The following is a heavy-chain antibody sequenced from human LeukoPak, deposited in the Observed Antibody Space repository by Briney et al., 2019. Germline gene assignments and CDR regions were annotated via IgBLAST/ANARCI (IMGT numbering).Heavy chain of an antibody. J-gene: IGHJ4*02. CDR2: TNHSGST. CDR1: GESFSGFY. D-gene: IGHD6-19*01. Sequence: PSETLSLTCAVYGESFSGFYWTWIRQPPGKGLEWIGETNHSGSTNYNPSLKSRVTISVHTSKNQFSLRLSSVTAADTAVYYCARAPSSGAVAGTVDYWGQGTLVTVSS. CDR3: ARAPSSGAVAGTVDY. V-gene: IGHV4-34*01.